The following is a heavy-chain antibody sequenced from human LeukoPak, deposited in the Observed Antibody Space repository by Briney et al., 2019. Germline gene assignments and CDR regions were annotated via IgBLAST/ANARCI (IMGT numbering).Heavy chain of an antibody. CDR3: ASSVVAKVYYYYGMDV. CDR2: IIPTFGTA. Sequence: ASVKVSCKASGGTFSSYAISWVRQAPGQGLEWMGGIIPTFGTANYAQKFQGRVTITADESTSTAYMELSSLRSEDTAVYYCASSVVAKVYYYYGMDVWGQGTTVTVSS. CDR1: GGTFSSYA. D-gene: IGHD2-15*01. V-gene: IGHV1-69*13. J-gene: IGHJ6*02.